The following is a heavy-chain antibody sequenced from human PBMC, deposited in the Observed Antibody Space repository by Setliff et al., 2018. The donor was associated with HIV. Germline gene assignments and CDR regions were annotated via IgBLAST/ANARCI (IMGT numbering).Heavy chain of an antibody. D-gene: IGHD5-12*01. Sequence: PSETLSLTCTVSGDSVSSRSYYWSWIRQPPGKGLEWIGYIYYSGSTNYNPSLKSRVTISVDTYNNQFSLNMNSVNAADTAVYYCARGYASGYDAYGYWGQGTLVTVSS. V-gene: IGHV4-61*01. CDR2: IYYSGST. J-gene: IGHJ4*02. CDR1: GDSVSSRSYY. CDR3: ARGYASGYDAYGY.